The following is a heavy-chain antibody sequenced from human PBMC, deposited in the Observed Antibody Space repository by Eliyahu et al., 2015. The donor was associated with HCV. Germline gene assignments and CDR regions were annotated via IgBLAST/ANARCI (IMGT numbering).Heavy chain of an antibody. CDR1: GFXFXDYY. Sequence: QVQLVESGGGLVKPGGSLXLSCXAXGFXFXDYYMSWIRQXPGKGLEWVSYIXSSGSXIYYADSVKGRFXISRDNAKNSLYLQMNSLRAEDTAVYYCARALSITVTTSPNYWGQGTLVTVSS. D-gene: IGHD4-17*01. CDR2: IXSSGSXI. J-gene: IGHJ4*02. CDR3: ARALSITVTTSPNY. V-gene: IGHV3-11*01.